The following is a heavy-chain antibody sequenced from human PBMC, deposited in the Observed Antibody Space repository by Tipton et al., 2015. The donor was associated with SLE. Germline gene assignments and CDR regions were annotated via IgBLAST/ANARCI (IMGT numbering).Heavy chain of an antibody. CDR2: INHSGST. CDR1: GDSITSHS. Sequence: TLSLTCTVSGDSITSHSWSCIRQPPGKGLEWIGEINHSGSTNYNPSLKSRVTMSLDTSKNQFSLKLSSVTAADTAVYYCARHGGYWGQGTLVTVSS. CDR3: ARHGGY. J-gene: IGHJ4*02. V-gene: IGHV4-34*01. D-gene: IGHD3-3*01.